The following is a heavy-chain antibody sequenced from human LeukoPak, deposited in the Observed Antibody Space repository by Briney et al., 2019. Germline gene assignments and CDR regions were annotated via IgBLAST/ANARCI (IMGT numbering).Heavy chain of an antibody. V-gene: IGHV3-23*01. J-gene: IGHJ4*02. D-gene: IGHD1-1*01. Sequence: PGGSLRLSCAASGFTFSSYAMSWVRQAPGKGLEWVSTISNSDGNTYYADSVKSRFTISRDNSKNTLYLQIYTLTAEDTAIYYCAKATGNLGNWGQGTQVTVSS. CDR2: ISNSDGNT. CDR3: AKATGNLGN. CDR1: GFTFSSYA.